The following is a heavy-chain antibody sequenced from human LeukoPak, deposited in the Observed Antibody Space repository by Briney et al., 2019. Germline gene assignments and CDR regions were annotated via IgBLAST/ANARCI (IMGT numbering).Heavy chain of an antibody. Sequence: PSQTLSLTCAVSGGSISSNGYFWGWIRQPPGKGLEWIGTIDSSGNTYYNPFLKSRVAISADTSKNQFSLKVRSVTAADTAVYYCARDFGDHRTDYWGQGTLVTVSS. D-gene: IGHD4-17*01. CDR1: GGSISSNGYF. V-gene: IGHV4-39*01. CDR2: IDSSGNT. J-gene: IGHJ4*02. CDR3: ARDFGDHRTDY.